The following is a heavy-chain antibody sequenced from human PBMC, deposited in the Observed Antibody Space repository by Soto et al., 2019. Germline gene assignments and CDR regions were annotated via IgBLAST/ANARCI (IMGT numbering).Heavy chain of an antibody. J-gene: IGHJ6*02. D-gene: IGHD1-26*01. V-gene: IGHV4-31*03. CDR3: ARRRRGQVGATHYTEGRVV. CDR1: GGSISSGGYY. Sequence: PSETLSLTCTVSGGSISSGGYYWSWIRQHPGKGLEWIGYIYYSGSTYYNPSLKSRVTISVDTSKNQFSLKLSYVRAADTAVNNCARRRRGQVGATHYTEGRVVWSPGATV. CDR2: IYYSGST.